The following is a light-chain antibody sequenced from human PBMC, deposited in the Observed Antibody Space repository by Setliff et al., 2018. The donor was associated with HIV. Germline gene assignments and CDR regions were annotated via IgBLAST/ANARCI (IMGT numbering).Light chain of an antibody. CDR2: DVN. CDR3: CSYAGINTYV. V-gene: IGLV2-23*02. CDR1: SNDIGTYDL. Sequence: QSALAQPASVSGSPGQSITISCTGNSNDIGTYDLVSWYRQQPGKAPQLTIFDVNKRASGVSARFSGPKSGNTASLTISGLQADDEADYYCCSYAGINTYVFGTGTKVTVL. J-gene: IGLJ1*01.